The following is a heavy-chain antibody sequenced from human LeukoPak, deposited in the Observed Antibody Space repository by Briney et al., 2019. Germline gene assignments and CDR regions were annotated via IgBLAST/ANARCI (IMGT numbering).Heavy chain of an antibody. CDR2: ISGSGGST. D-gene: IGHD4-17*01. J-gene: IGHJ6*04. V-gene: IGHV3-23*01. CDR3: ASLLNDYGDSTNGMDV. Sequence: SGGSLRLSCAASGFTFSSYAMSWVRQAPGKGLEWVSAISGSGGSTYYADSVKGRFTISRDNSKNTLYLQMNSLGAEDTAVYYCASLLNDYGDSTNGMDVWGKGTTVTVSS. CDR1: GFTFSSYA.